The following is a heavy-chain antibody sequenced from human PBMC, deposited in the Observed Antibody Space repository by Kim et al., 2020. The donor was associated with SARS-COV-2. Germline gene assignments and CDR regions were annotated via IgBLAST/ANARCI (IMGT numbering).Heavy chain of an antibody. CDR3: ARPLAAAGRNDAFDI. J-gene: IGHJ3*02. D-gene: IGHD6-13*01. Sequence: KFQGRVTITADKSTSTAYMELSSLRSEDTAVYYCARPLAAAGRNDAFDIWGQGTMVTVSS. V-gene: IGHV1-69*02.